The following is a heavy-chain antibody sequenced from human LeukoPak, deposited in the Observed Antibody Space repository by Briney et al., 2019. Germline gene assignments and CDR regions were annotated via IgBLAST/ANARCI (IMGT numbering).Heavy chain of an antibody. CDR2: ISGSGGST. D-gene: IGHD3-10*01. J-gene: IGHJ4*02. Sequence: GGSLRLSCAASGFTFSSYAMSWVRQAPGKGLEWVSAISGSGGSTYYADSVKGRFTISRDNSKNTLYLQMNSLRAEDTAVYYCAKRITMVRGVTSLYFDYWGQGTLVTVSP. V-gene: IGHV3-23*01. CDR3: AKRITMVRGVTSLYFDY. CDR1: GFTFSSYA.